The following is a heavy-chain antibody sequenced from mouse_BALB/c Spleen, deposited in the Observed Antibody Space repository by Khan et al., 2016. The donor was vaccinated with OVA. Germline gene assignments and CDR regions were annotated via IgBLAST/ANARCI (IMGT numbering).Heavy chain of an antibody. Sequence: QIQLVQSGPELKKPGETVRISCKASGYTFTTAGIQWVQKMPGKGLKWIGWINTHSGVPKYAEDFKGRIAFSLEISVRTAYLQITNLKNEDTATXFCARGGAAYYRNDGGAMEYWGQGTSGTVSS. J-gene: IGHJ4*01. CDR2: INTHSGVP. D-gene: IGHD2-14*01. CDR1: GYTFTTAG. CDR3: ARGGAAYYRNDGGAMEY. V-gene: IGHV9-4*02.